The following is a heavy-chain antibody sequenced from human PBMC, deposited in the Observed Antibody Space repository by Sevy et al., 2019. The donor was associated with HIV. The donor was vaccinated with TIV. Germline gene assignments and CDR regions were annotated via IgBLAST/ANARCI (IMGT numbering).Heavy chain of an antibody. CDR2: ISSSSTYI. CDR3: ASVILSVPGIPLPFDS. V-gene: IGHV3-21*04. CDR1: GFTFSLYN. J-gene: IGHJ4*02. D-gene: IGHD6-13*01. Sequence: GGSLRLSCAASGFTFSLYNMNWVRQAPGKGLEWISFISSSSTYIYYRESVKGRFTISRDNAKKSVYLQMNSLRVEDTALYYCASVILSVPGIPLPFDSWGQGTLVTVSS.